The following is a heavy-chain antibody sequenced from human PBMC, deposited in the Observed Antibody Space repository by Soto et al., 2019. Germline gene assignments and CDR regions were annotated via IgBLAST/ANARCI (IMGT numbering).Heavy chain of an antibody. V-gene: IGHV3-15*01. CDR1: GVTFINAW. J-gene: IGHJ4*02. CDR2: IKSKTDGGTT. CDR3: TTDHSSGSNFDY. D-gene: IGHD6-19*01. Sequence: GGFLRLSCAASGVTFINAWMSWVRQAPGKGLEWVGRIKSKTDGGTTDYAAPVKGRFTISRDDSKNTLYLQMNSLKTEDTAVYYCTTDHSSGSNFDYWGQGTLVTVSS.